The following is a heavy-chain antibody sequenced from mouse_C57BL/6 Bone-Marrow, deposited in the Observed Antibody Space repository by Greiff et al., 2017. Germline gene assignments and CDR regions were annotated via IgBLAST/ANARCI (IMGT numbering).Heavy chain of an antibody. CDR3: AILDDYDVDY. V-gene: IGHV1-74*01. Sequence: QVQLQQPGAELVKPGASVKVSCKASGYTFTSYWMHWVKQRPGQGLEWIGRIHPSDSDTNYNQKFKGKATLPVDTSSSTAYMQLSSLTSEDSAVDYCAILDDYDVDYWGQGTTLTVSS. J-gene: IGHJ2*01. CDR2: IHPSDSDT. D-gene: IGHD2-4*01. CDR1: GYTFTSYW.